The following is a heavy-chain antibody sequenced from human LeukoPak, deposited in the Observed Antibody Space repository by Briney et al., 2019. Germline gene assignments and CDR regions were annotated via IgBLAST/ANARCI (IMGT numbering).Heavy chain of an antibody. CDR3: AKRSDSSDFYGHFDY. Sequence: GGSLRLSCAASGFTFSSYAMNWVRQAPGMGLEWVSAISRSGGSTFYADSVEGRFTISRDNSKNTVYLQMSSLRAEDTAVYYCAKRSDSSDFYGHFDYWGQGTLVTVSS. CDR2: ISRSGGST. D-gene: IGHD3-22*01. V-gene: IGHV3-23*01. J-gene: IGHJ4*02. CDR1: GFTFSSYA.